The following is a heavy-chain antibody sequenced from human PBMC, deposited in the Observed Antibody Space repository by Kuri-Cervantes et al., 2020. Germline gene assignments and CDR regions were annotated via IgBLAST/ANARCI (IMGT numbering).Heavy chain of an antibody. Sequence: GESLKISCAASGFTVSSNYMSWVRQAPGKGLEWVSVIYSCGSTYYADSVKGRFTISRDNAEKALFLQMSSLRAEDTALYYCVKGMTSASYPDAFDIWGPGTMVTVSS. J-gene: IGHJ3*02. V-gene: IGHV3-53*05. CDR2: IYSCGST. D-gene: IGHD3-10*01. CDR3: VKGMTSASYPDAFDI. CDR1: GFTVSSNY.